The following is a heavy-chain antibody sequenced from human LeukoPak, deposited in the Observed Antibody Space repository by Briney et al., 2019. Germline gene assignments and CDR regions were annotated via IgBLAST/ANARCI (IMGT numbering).Heavy chain of an antibody. CDR2: ISYDGSNK. D-gene: IGHD2-2*01. CDR3: ASITVVPAAMRLGVGDY. Sequence: GGSLRLSCAASGFTFRSYAMHWVRQAPGKGLEWVAVISYDGSNKYYADSVKSRFTISTDNSKNTLYLQIDSLRAEDTAVYYCASITVVPAAMRLGVGDYWGQGTLVTVSS. V-gene: IGHV3-30*04. J-gene: IGHJ4*02. CDR1: GFTFRSYA.